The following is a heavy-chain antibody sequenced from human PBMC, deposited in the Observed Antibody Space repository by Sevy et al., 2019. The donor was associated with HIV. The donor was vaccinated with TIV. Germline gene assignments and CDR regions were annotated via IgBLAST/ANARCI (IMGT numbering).Heavy chain of an antibody. CDR2: ISSSGSTI. CDR3: ARDGSGYDFDAFDI. D-gene: IGHD5-12*01. CDR1: GFTFSSYE. Sequence: GGSLRLSCAASGFTFSSYEMNWVRQAPGKGLEWVSYISSSGSTIYYADSVKGRFTISRDNAKNSLYLQMNILRVEDTAVYYCARDGSGYDFDAFDIWGQGTMVTVSS. J-gene: IGHJ3*02. V-gene: IGHV3-48*03.